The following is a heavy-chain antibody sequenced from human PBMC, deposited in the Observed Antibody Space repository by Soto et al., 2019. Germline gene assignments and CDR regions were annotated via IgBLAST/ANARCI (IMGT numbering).Heavy chain of an antibody. CDR1: GFSLSTSGVC. CDR2: IYWDDDK. J-gene: IGHJ6*01. Sequence: GPTLLNLTQTLTLTCTFSGFSLSTSGVCLCWIRQPPGKALEWLALIYWDDDKRYSPSLKIRLTITKDTSKNQVVLTMTNMDPVETATYYCAHRLVSSSLDYYGMEVWGQGTTVTFSS. D-gene: IGHD6-6*01. CDR3: AHRLVSSSLDYYGMEV. V-gene: IGHV2-5*02.